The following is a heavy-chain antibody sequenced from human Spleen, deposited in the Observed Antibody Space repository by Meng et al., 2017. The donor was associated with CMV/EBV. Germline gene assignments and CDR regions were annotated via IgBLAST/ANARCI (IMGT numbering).Heavy chain of an antibody. V-gene: IGHV1-69*06. Sequence: SVKVSCKASGGTFSSYAISWVRQAPGQGLEWMGGIIPIFGTANYAQKFQGRVTITADKSTSTAYMELSSLRSEDTAVYYCARLCGHCRSISPSVQYYGMDVWGQGTTVTVSS. CDR1: GGTFSSYA. CDR2: IIPIFGTA. D-gene: IGHD2-2*01. CDR3: ARLCGHCRSISPSVQYYGMDV. J-gene: IGHJ6*02.